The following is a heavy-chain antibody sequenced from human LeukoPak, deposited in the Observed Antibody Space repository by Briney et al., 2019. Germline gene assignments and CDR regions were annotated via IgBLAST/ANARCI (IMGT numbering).Heavy chain of an antibody. D-gene: IGHD6-13*01. V-gene: IGHV3-21*01. J-gene: IGHJ5*02. CDR1: GFTFSSYS. CDR3: ARIAGYSSSIRRAWFDP. CDR2: ISSSSSYI. Sequence: PGGSLRLSCAASGFTFSSYSMNWVRQAPGKGLEWVSSISSSSSYIYYADSVKGRFTISRDNAKNSLYLQMNSLRAEDTAVYYCARIAGYSSSIRRAWFDPWGQGTLVTVSS.